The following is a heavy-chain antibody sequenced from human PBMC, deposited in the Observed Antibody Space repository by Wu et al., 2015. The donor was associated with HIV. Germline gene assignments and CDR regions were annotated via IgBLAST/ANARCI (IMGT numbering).Heavy chain of an antibody. D-gene: IGHD4-23*01. V-gene: IGHV1-69*12. CDR2: IIPIFGTA. CDR3: ARGGDYGGNSKKNYYYYGMDV. J-gene: IGHJ6*02. Sequence: QVQLVQSGAEVKKPGSSVKVSCKASGGTFSSYAISWVRQAPGQGPEWMGGIIPIFGTANYAQKFQGRVTITADESTSTAYMELSSLRSEDTAVYYCARGGDYGGNSKKNYYYYGMDVWGQGTTVTVSS. CDR1: GGTFSSYA.